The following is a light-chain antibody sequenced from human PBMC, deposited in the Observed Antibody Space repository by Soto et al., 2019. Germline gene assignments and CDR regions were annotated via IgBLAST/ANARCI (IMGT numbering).Light chain of an antibody. CDR2: GTS. CDR1: QTVTSDY. CDR3: QQYGNSPIT. Sequence: EIVLRQSPGTLSLSPGDRATLSCRASQTVTSDYLAWYQQKPGQAPRLLIYGTSSRATGIPDRFSGSGSGTDFTLTISRLEPEDFAVYYCQQYGNSPITFGQGTRLEIK. J-gene: IGKJ5*01. V-gene: IGKV3-20*01.